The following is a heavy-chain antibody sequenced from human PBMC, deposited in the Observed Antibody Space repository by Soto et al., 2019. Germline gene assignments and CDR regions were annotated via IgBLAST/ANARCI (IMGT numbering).Heavy chain of an antibody. CDR3: ARVGGWYVPDY. J-gene: IGHJ4*02. V-gene: IGHV1-3*05. CDR2: INAGNGNT. Sequence: QVQLVQSGAEEKKPGASEKVSCKASGYTFTSYAMHWVRQAPGQRLEWMGWINAGNGNTKYSQKFQGRVTITRDTSASTAYMELSSLRSEDTAVYYCARVGGWYVPDYWGQGTLVTVSS. CDR1: GYTFTSYA. D-gene: IGHD6-19*01.